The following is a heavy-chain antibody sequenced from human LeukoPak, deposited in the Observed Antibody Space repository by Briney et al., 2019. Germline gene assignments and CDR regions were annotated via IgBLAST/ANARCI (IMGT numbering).Heavy chain of an antibody. Sequence: SETLSLTCTVSGGSISSYYWSWIRQPPGKGLEWIGYIYYSGSTNYNPSLKGRVTISVDTSKNQFSLKLSSVTAADTAVYYCAGSTYYYDSSGYLSYWGQGTLVTVSS. V-gene: IGHV4-59*01. D-gene: IGHD3-22*01. CDR3: AGSTYYYDSSGYLSY. CDR2: IYYSGST. J-gene: IGHJ4*02. CDR1: GGSISSYY.